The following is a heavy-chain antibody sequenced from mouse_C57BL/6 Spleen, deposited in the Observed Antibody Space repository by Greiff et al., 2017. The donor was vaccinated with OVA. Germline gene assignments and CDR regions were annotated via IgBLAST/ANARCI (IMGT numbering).Heavy chain of an antibody. D-gene: IGHD1-1*01. CDR1: GFTFSDFY. CDR3: ARDAGPSYYYGSSYWDFDV. Sequence: EVNVVESGGGLVQSGRSLRLSCATSGFTFSDFYMEWVRQAPGKGLEWIAASRNKANDYTTEYSASVKGRFIVSRDTSQSILYLQMNALRAEDTAIYYCARDAGPSYYYGSSYWDFDVWGTGTTVTVSS. J-gene: IGHJ1*03. CDR2: SRNKANDYTT. V-gene: IGHV7-1*01.